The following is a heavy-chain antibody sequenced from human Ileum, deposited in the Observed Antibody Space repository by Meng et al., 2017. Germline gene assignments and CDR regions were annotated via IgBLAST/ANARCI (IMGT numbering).Heavy chain of an antibody. Sequence: EGQRVEAGGGVVQPGGSLRLSCAASEFTVRNNYMSWVRQAPGKGLEWVSLIYSGGNTKYADSVKGRFTISRDNSKNTLYLQMNSLRAEDTAVYYCAGHTELDCWGQGALVTVSS. CDR1: EFTVRNNY. CDR2: IYSGGNT. CDR3: AGHTELDC. V-gene: IGHV3-66*04. J-gene: IGHJ4*02.